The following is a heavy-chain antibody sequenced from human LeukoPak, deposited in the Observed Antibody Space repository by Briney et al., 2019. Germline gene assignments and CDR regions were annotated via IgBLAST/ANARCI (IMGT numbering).Heavy chain of an antibody. J-gene: IGHJ4*02. Sequence: PGGSLRLSCAASGFTFSSYWMSWVRQAPGKGLEWVANIKQEGSEKYYVDSVKGRFTISRDNAKNSLDLQMNSLRAEDTAVYYCAREPYGDYFDYWGQGTLVTVSS. CDR2: IKQEGSEK. V-gene: IGHV3-7*03. CDR3: AREPYGDYFDY. D-gene: IGHD4-17*01. CDR1: GFTFSSYW.